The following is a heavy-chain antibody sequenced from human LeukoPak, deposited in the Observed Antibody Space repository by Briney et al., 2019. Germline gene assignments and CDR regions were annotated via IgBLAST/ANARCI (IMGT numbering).Heavy chain of an antibody. V-gene: IGHV5-51*01. CDR1: GYSFTDYW. J-gene: IGHJ5*02. CDR2: IYPGDSDT. D-gene: IGHD2-8*01. CDR3: ARQMNGGFDP. Sequence: GDSLKISCKGSGYSFTDYWIGWVRQMPGKGLEWMGIIYPGDSDTRYSPSFQGQVTISADKSINTAYLQWSSLKASDTAIYYCARQMNGGFDPWGQGTLVAVSS.